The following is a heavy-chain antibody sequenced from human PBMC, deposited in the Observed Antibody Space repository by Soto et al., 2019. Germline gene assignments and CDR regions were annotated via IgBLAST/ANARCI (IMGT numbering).Heavy chain of an antibody. J-gene: IGHJ4*02. CDR2: IYSGGST. Sequence: QVQLQESGPGLVKPSETLSLTCTVSGGSISSYYWSWIRRPAGKGLEWIGRIYSGGSTNYNPSLKTRVTLSVDASKNQFSLKLTSVTAANTAVYYGERWPGGFVEFSLDYWGQGTLVTVSS. CDR3: ERWPGGFVEFSLDY. D-gene: IGHD3-10*01. V-gene: IGHV4-4*07. CDR1: GGSISSYY.